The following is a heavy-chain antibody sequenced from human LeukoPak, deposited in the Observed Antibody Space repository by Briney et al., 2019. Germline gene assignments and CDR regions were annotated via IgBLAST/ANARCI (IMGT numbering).Heavy chain of an antibody. Sequence: SETLSLTCAVYGGSFSGYYWSWIRQPPGKGLEWIGEINHSGSTNYNPSLKSRVTISVDTSKNQFSLKLSSVTAADTAVYYCARLPTQRTRYSSTIDYWGQGTLVTVSS. J-gene: IGHJ4*02. CDR2: INHSGST. D-gene: IGHD6-13*01. CDR3: ARLPTQRTRYSSTIDY. V-gene: IGHV4-34*01. CDR1: GGSFSGYY.